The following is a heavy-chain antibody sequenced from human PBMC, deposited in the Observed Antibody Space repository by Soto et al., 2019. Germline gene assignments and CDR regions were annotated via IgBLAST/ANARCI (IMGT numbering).Heavy chain of an antibody. Sequence: PSETLSLTCTVSGGSVSSGSYYWSWIRQPPGKGLGWIGYIYYSGSTNYNPSLKSRVTISVDTSKNQFSLKLSSVTAADMAVYYCARKDIVLRAGMDVWGQGTTVTVSS. J-gene: IGHJ6*02. CDR3: ARKDIVLRAGMDV. V-gene: IGHV4-61*01. CDR1: GGSVSSGSYY. CDR2: IYYSGST. D-gene: IGHD2-8*01.